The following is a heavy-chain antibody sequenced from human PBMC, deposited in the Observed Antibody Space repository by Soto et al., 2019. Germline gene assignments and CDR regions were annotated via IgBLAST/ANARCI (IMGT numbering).Heavy chain of an antibody. J-gene: IGHJ5*02. V-gene: IGHV3-30*04. D-gene: IGHD2-2*01. Sequence: QVQLVESGGGVVQFGRSLRLSCAASGFTFTSYAMHWVRQAPGKGLEWVAAISYHGRDEYYADSVKGRFSISRDNSKNTLNQQRNSLRAEDTAVYYCARGRFSTTSYVGFDPWGQGTLCTVSS. CDR1: GFTFTSYA. CDR3: ARGRFSTTSYVGFDP. CDR2: ISYHGRDE.